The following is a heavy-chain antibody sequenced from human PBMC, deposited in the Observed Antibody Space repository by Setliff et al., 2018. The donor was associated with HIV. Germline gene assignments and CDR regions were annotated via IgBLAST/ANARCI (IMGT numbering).Heavy chain of an antibody. D-gene: IGHD3-16*01. J-gene: IGHJ6*03. CDR2: IYTSGST. V-gene: IGHV4-61*02. Sequence: SETLSLTCTDSGGSISSGNYYWSWIRQPAGKGLEWIGRIYTSGSTNYNPSLKSRVTISLDTSKNQFSLNLSSVTAADTAVYYCARRSPGGGYYMDVWGRGTTVTVSS. CDR3: ARRSPGGGYYMDV. CDR1: GGSISSGNYY.